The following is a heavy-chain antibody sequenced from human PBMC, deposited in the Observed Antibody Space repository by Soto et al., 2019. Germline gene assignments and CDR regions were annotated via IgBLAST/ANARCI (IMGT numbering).Heavy chain of an antibody. Sequence: SETLSLTCTVSGGSISSYYWSWIRQPPGKGLEWIGYIYYSGSTNYNPSLKSRVTISVDTSKSQFSLKLSSVTAADTAVYYCARDSHDAFDIWGQGTMVTVSS. CDR2: IYYSGST. V-gene: IGHV4-59*01. CDR1: GGSISSYY. J-gene: IGHJ3*02. CDR3: ARDSHDAFDI.